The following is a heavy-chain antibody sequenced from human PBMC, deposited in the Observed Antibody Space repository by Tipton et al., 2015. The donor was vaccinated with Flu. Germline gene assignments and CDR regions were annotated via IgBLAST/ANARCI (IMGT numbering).Heavy chain of an antibody. D-gene: IGHD3-16*01. CDR3: ASQGWGAPYFDY. V-gene: IGHV3-23*01. CDR2: ISGSGDST. CDR1: GFTFSSYA. Sequence: GSLRLSCAASGFTFSSYAMSWVRQAPGKGLEWVSAISGSGDSTYYADSVKGRFTISRDNSKNTLYLQMNRLRAEDTAVYYCASQGWGAPYFDYWGQGTLVTVSS. J-gene: IGHJ4*02.